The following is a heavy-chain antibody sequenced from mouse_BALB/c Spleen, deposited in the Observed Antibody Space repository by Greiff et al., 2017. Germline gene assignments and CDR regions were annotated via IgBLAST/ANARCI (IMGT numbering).Heavy chain of an antibody. Sequence: EVQGVESGGGLVKPGGSLKLSCAASGFTFSSYAMSWVRQTPEKRLEWVASISSGGSTYYPDSVKGRFTISRDNARNILYLQMSSLRSEDTAMYYCAREGLLREYYYAMDYWGQGTSVTVSS. V-gene: IGHV5-6-5*01. CDR1: GFTFSSYA. CDR2: ISSGGST. J-gene: IGHJ4*01. D-gene: IGHD2-3*01. CDR3: AREGLLREYYYAMDY.